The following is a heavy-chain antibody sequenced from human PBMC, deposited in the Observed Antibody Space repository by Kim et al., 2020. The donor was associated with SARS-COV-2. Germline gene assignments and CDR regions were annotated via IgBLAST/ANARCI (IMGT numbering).Heavy chain of an antibody. CDR1: GGSFSSSF. V-gene: IGHV4-34*01. CDR2: INESGTT. CDR3: GTGGGGRGRAGGYF. Sequence: SETLSLTCAVYGGSFSSSFWSWIRQSPGKGLEWMGEINESGTTNYNPSLKSRVTISLDKTKNQVSLKLTSMTVADTAAYFCGTGGGGRGRAGGYF. J-gene: IGHJ2*01. D-gene: IGHD5-12*01.